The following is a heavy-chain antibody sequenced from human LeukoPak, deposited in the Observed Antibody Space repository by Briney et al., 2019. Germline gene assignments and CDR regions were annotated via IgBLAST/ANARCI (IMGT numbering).Heavy chain of an antibody. CDR3: ARVLTVTTSGLRTIFDY. Sequence: EASVKVSCKASGYTFTGYYMHWVRQAPGQGLEWMGWINPNSGGTNYAQKFQGRVTMTRDTSISTAYMELSRLRSDDTAVYYCARVLTVTTSGLRTIFDYWGQGTLVTVSS. CDR2: INPNSGGT. CDR1: GYTFTGYY. J-gene: IGHJ4*02. D-gene: IGHD4-17*01. V-gene: IGHV1-2*02.